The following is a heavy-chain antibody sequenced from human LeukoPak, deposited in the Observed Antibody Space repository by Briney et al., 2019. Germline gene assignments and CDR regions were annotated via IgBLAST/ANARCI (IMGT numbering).Heavy chain of an antibody. J-gene: IGHJ5*02. V-gene: IGHV4-39*01. D-gene: IGHD6-13*01. CDR3: ASQSYCSNLGWYDP. CDR2: IYNSGST. CDR1: GGSISSITYY. Sequence: SETLSLTCSVSGGSISSITYYWAWIRQPPGKGLEWNGNIYNSGSTYYNPSLKSRVTISVDTSKSQFSLKLSSVTAADTAVYYCASQSYCSNLGWYDPWGQGTLVTVSS.